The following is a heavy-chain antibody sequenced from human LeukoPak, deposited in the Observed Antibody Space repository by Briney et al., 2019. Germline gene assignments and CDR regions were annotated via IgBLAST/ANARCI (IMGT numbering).Heavy chain of an antibody. CDR3: AREGAVAADFDY. V-gene: IGHV3-30-3*01. CDR2: ISYDGSNK. J-gene: IGHJ4*02. D-gene: IGHD2-15*01. Sequence: GRSLRLSCAASGFTFSSYAMHWVRHAPAKGLVWVAVISYDGSNKYYADSVKGRFTISRDNSKNTLYLQMNSLRAEDTAVYYCAREGAVAADFDYWGQGTLVTVSS. CDR1: GFTFSSYA.